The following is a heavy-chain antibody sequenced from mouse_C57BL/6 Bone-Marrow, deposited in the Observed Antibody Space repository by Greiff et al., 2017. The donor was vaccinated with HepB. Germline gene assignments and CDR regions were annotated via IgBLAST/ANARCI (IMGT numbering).Heavy chain of an antibody. CDR3: ARGGYDWAY. CDR1: GYTFTSYW. V-gene: IGHV1-69*01. CDR2: IDPSDSYT. J-gene: IGHJ3*01. D-gene: IGHD2-2*01. Sequence: QVQLQQPGAELVMPGASVKLSCKASGYTFTSYWMHWVKQRPGQGLEWIGEIDPSDSYTNYNQKFKGKSTLTVDKSSSTAYMQLNSLTSEDSAVYYCARGGYDWAYWGQGTLVTVSA.